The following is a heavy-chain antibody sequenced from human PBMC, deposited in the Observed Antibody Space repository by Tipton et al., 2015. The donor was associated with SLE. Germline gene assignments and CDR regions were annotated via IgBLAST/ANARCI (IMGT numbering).Heavy chain of an antibody. CDR1: GGSFSGYY. CDR2: INHSGST. D-gene: IGHD4-23*01. CDR3: ASSEYGGNYYYYYYGMDV. J-gene: IGHJ6*02. Sequence: TLSLTCAVYGGSFSGYYWSWIRQPPGKGLEWIGEINHSGSTNYNPSLKSRVTISVDTSKNQFSLKLSSVTAADTAVYYCASSEYGGNYYYYYYGMDVWGQGTTVTVSS. V-gene: IGHV4-34*01.